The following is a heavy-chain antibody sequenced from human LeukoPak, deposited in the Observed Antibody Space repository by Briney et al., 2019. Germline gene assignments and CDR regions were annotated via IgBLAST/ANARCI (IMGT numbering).Heavy chain of an antibody. V-gene: IGHV1-18*01. CDR3: ARDPRPRTMIVDSDAFDI. D-gene: IGHD3-22*01. CDR1: GYTFTSYG. J-gene: IGHJ3*02. CDR2: ISAYNGNT. Sequence: ASVKVSCKASGYTFTSYGISWVRQAPGQGLEWMGWISAYNGNTNYAQKLQGRVAMTTDTSTSTAYMELRSLRSDDTAVYYCARDPRPRTMIVDSDAFDIWGQGTMVTVSS.